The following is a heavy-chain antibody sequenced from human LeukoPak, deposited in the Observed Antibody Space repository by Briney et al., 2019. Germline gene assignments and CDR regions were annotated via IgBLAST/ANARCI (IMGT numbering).Heavy chain of an antibody. V-gene: IGHV4-4*09. CDR2: IHPSGST. CDR1: GGSSSSYY. CDR3: VRPGQSSWWVYFNY. Sequence: SETLSLTCTVSGGSSSSYYWTWIRQPPGKGLEWIGYIHPSGSTNYNPSLKSRVTMSVDTSKNQFSLRLCSVTAADTAVYYCVRPGQSSWWVYFNYWGQGSVVTVSS. D-gene: IGHD2-15*01. J-gene: IGHJ4*02.